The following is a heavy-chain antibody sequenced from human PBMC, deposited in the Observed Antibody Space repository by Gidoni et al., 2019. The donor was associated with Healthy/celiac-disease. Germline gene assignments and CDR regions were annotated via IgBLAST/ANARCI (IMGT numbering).Heavy chain of an antibody. CDR2: ISGSGGST. J-gene: IGHJ6*03. Sequence: EVQLLESGGGLVQPGGSLRLSCAASGFTFSSYAMGWVRQAPGKGLEWVSAISGSGGSTYYADSVKGRFTISRDNSKNTLYLQMNSLRAEDTAVYYCANRPTYYYYYYMDVWGKGTTVTVSS. CDR3: ANRPTYYYYYYMDV. V-gene: IGHV3-23*01. D-gene: IGHD6-6*01. CDR1: GFTFSSYA.